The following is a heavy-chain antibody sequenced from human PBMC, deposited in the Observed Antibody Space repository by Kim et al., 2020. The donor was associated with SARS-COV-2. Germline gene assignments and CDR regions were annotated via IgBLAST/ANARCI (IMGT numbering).Heavy chain of an antibody. CDR1: GGSISSYY. V-gene: IGHV4-59*01. CDR2: IYYSGST. J-gene: IGHJ6*02. Sequence: SDTLSLTCTVSGGSISSYYWSWIRQPPGKGLEWIGYIYYSGSTNYNPSLKSRVTISVDTSKNQFSLKLSSVTAADTAVYYCARGGRKGGEWSMDVWGQGTTVTVSS. CDR3: ARGGRKGGEWSMDV. D-gene: IGHD7-27*01.